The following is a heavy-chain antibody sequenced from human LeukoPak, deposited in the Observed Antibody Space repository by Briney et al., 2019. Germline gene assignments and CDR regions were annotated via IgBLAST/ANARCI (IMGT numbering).Heavy chain of an antibody. Sequence: PSETLSLTCTVSGGXISSGGYYWSWIRQHPGKGLQWLGYIYYSGSTYYNPSLKSRVTISVDTSENQFSLKLSSVTAADTAVYYCARGGDGGNSAIYYFDYWGQGTLVTVSS. D-gene: IGHD4-23*01. CDR1: GGXISSGGYY. CDR3: ARGGDGGNSAIYYFDY. J-gene: IGHJ4*02. V-gene: IGHV4-31*03. CDR2: IYYSGST.